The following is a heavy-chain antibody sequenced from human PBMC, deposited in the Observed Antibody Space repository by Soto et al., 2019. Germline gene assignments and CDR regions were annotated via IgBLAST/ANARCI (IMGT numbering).Heavy chain of an antibody. Sequence: SATLSLTCTVSGRTFHINADFWYLAWLRQPPGKGLEWIGSIDNGGNTHYNAPLKSRVIISADTSKNQFSLSLNSVTAADTAVYYCVKRSLLMAPTWGQGIQVTVS. CDR2: IDNGGNT. CDR3: VKRSLLMAPT. V-gene: IGHV4-39*01. CDR1: GRTFHINADF. J-gene: IGHJ4*02. D-gene: IGHD1-26*01.